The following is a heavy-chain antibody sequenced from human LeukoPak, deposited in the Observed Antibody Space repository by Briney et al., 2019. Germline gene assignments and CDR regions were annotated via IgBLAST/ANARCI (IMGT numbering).Heavy chain of an antibody. J-gene: IGHJ5*02. V-gene: IGHV1-18*01. CDR3: ATGFYGYRYAGWFDP. CDR1: GYTFINYG. D-gene: IGHD5-18*01. CDR2: ISAYNSAYNGNT. Sequence: ASVKVSCKASGYTFINYGITWVRQAPGQGLEWMGWISAYNSAYNGNTHYAQKFQGRVTMTEDTSTDTAYMEPSSLRSEDTAVYYCATGFYGYRYAGWFDPWGQGTLVTVSS.